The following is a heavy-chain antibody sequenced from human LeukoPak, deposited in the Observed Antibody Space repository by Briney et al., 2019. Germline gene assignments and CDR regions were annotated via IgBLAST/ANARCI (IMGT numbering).Heavy chain of an antibody. J-gene: IGHJ4*02. CDR2: IYHSGST. CDR3: TRGIGSGSYWD. D-gene: IGHD3-10*01. Sequence: SETLSLTCTVSGYSISSDYYWAWNRQPPGKGLEWIGRIYHSGSTYCNPSLKSRVTLSVDTSKKQFSLKLSSVTAADTAVYYCTRGIGSGSYWDWGQGTLVIVSS. V-gene: IGHV4-38-2*02. CDR1: GYSISSDYY.